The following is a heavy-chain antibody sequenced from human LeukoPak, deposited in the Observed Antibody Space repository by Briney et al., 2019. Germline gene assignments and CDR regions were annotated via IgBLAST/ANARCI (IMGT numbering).Heavy chain of an antibody. D-gene: IGHD7-27*01. CDR3: ARALGSPTPYYFDY. CDR2: IIPILDRA. V-gene: IGHV1-69*04. Sequence: ASVKVSCKASGGTFNSYAISWVRQAPGQGLEWMGRIIPILDRANYAQKLQGRVTMTTDTFTSTAYMELRSLRSDDTAVYYCARALGSPTPYYFDYWGQGTLVTVSS. J-gene: IGHJ4*02. CDR1: GGTFNSYA.